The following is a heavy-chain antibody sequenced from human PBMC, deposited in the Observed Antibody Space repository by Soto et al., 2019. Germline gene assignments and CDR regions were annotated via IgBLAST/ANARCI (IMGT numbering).Heavy chain of an antibody. CDR1: GYTFTSYG. CDR2: ISAYNGKT. V-gene: IGHV1-18*01. CDR3: ARGGDVNYYHGMDV. J-gene: IGHJ6*04. Sequence: QVQLVQSGGEVKKPGASVKLSCTASGYTFTSYGISWVRQAPGQGLEWMGWISAYNGKTNYAQNGQGRVTMTTDTSTRTAYMDLRSLRSDDTAVYYCARGGDVNYYHGMDVWGKGPTVTVSS. D-gene: IGHD5-12*01.